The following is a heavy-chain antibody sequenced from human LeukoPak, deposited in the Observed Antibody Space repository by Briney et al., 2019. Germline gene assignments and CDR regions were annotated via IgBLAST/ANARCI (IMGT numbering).Heavy chain of an antibody. D-gene: IGHD2-15*01. CDR1: GFTFSSYA. CDR3: AKGVDSGGTCYSSIDY. Sequence: GGSLRLSCAASGFTFSSYAMSWVRQAPGKGLEWVSVLSGSGGSTHYAGSVKGRFTISRDNSMNTLYLQMNSLRADDTAVYFCAKGVDSGGTCYSSIDYWGQGTLVTVSP. V-gene: IGHV3-23*01. J-gene: IGHJ4*02. CDR2: LSGSGGST.